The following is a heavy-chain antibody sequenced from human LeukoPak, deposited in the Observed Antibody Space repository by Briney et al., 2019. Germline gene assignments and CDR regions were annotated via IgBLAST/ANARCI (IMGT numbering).Heavy chain of an antibody. D-gene: IGHD4-23*01. Sequence: PSETLSLTCVVYGGPLSGYYWSWIRQPPGKGREWIGGIKHSGTTIYNPSLKSRVTISEDTSKNHVSLKVRAVTAADTALYNCTRGPLHGGNSGWFDPWGQGTLVTVSS. J-gene: IGHJ5*02. V-gene: IGHV4-34*01. CDR1: GGPLSGYY. CDR2: IKHSGTT. CDR3: TRGPLHGGNSGWFDP.